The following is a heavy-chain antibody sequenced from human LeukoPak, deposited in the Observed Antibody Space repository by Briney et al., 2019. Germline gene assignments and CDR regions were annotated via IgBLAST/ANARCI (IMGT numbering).Heavy chain of an antibody. Sequence: PGGSLRLSCAASGFTFSSYWMSWVRQAPGKGLEWGANVKQDGSEKYYVDSVKGRFTLSRDNAKNSLYLQMSSLRAEDTAVYYCARETHGDYMDVWGKGTTVTVSS. CDR1: GFTFSSYW. CDR3: ARETHGDYMDV. CDR2: VKQDGSEK. J-gene: IGHJ6*03. D-gene: IGHD3-10*01. V-gene: IGHV3-7*01.